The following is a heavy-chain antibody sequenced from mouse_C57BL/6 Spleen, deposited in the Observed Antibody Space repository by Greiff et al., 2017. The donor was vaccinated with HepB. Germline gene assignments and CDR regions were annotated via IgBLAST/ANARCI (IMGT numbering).Heavy chain of an antibody. CDR3: ARSPIYDGYAMDY. CDR1: GYTFTSYT. Sequence: QVQLQQSGAELARPGASVKMSCKASGYTFTSYTMHWVNQRPGQGLEWIGYINPSSGYTKYNQKFKDKATLTADKSSSTAYMQLSSLTSEDSAVYYCARSPIYDGYAMDYWGQGTSVTVSS. D-gene: IGHD2-3*01. J-gene: IGHJ4*01. CDR2: INPSSGYT. V-gene: IGHV1-4*01.